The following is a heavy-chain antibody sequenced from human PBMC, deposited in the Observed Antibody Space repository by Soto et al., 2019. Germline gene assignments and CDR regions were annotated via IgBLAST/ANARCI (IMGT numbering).Heavy chain of an antibody. CDR2: LYSGGST. V-gene: IGHV3-53*01. CDR3: ARQLGRNTGFDN. CDR1: GFTASSNY. D-gene: IGHD1-1*01. Sequence: EVQLVESGGGLIQPGGSLRLSCAASGFTASSNYMSWVRQAPGKGLEWVSVLYSGGSTYYADSVKGRFTISRDNSKNTLHLQMNILRAEDTAVYYCARQLGRNTGFDNWGQGTLVTVSS. J-gene: IGHJ4*02.